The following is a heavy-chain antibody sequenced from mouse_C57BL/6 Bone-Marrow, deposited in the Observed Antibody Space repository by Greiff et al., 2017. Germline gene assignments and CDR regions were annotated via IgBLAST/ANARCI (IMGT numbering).Heavy chain of an antibody. CDR1: GYTFTDYN. CDR3: APHPEGFAY. J-gene: IGHJ3*01. V-gene: IGHV1-22*01. Sequence: EVQLVESGPELVKPGASVKMSCKASGYTFTDYNMHWVKQSHGKSLEWIGYINPNNGGTSYNQKFKGKATLTVNKSSSTAYMELRSLTSEDSAVYYCAPHPEGFAYWGQGTLVTVSA. CDR2: INPNNGGT.